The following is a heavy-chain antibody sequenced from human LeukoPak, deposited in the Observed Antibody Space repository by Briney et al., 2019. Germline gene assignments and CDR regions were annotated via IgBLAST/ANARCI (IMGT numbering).Heavy chain of an antibody. CDR3: ARAPVLYGSGSYYNSLDY. V-gene: IGHV1-8*01. CDR2: MNPNSGNT. Sequence: ASVKVSCKASAYTVTSYDINWVRQATGQGLEWMGWMNPNSGNTGYAQKFQGRVTMTRNTSISTAYMELSSLRSEDTAVYYCARAPVLYGSGSYYNSLDYWGQGTLVTVSS. J-gene: IGHJ4*02. CDR1: AYTVTSYD. D-gene: IGHD3-10*01.